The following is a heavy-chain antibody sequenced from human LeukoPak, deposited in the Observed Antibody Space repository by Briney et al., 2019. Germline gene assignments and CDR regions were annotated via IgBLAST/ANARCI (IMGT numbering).Heavy chain of an antibody. CDR1: GFTVSSNY. CDR2: IYSGGST. D-gene: IGHD1-26*01. J-gene: IGHJ4*02. Sequence: GGSLRLSCAASGFTVSSNYMSWVRQAPGKGLERVSVIYSGGSTYCADSVKGRFTISRDNSKNTLYLQMNSLRAEDTAVYYCARGEKWELPYFDYWGQGTLVTVSS. CDR3: ARGEKWELPYFDY. V-gene: IGHV3-53*01.